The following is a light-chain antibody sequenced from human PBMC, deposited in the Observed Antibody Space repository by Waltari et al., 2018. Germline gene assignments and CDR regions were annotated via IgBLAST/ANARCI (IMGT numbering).Light chain of an antibody. CDR2: QVT. Sequence: QSALTQPASVSGSPGQSITISCSGTTTDIGTYDYLSWYQQYPGKAPKLILYQVTIRPSGCSNRFSGSKSGNTASLTISGLQTDDEAIYYCSSYTDSTTVVFGGGTVVTVL. CDR3: SSYTDSTTVV. J-gene: IGLJ2*01. CDR1: TTDIGTYDY. V-gene: IGLV2-14*01.